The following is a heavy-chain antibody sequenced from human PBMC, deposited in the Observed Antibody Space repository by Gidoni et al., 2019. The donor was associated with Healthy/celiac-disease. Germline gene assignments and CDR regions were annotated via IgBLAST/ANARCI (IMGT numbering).Heavy chain of an antibody. CDR1: GGSISSSNW. CDR2: SYHSGST. CDR3: ARVRYGSGSYYPPYYYYYMDV. Sequence: QVQLQESGPGLVKPSGTLSLTCAVSGGSISSSNWCSWVRQPPGKGLEWIGESYHSGSTNYNPSLKSRVTISVDKSKNQFSLKLSSVTAADTAVDYCARVRYGSGSYYPPYYYYYMDVWGKGTTVTVSS. V-gene: IGHV4-4*02. J-gene: IGHJ6*03. D-gene: IGHD3-10*01.